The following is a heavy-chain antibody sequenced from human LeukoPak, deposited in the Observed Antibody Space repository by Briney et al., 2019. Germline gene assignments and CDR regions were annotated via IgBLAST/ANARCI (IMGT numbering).Heavy chain of an antibody. D-gene: IGHD6-25*01. CDR2: INSDGSST. Sequence: GGSLRLSCAASGFTFSSYAMSWVRQAPGKGLVWVSRINSDGSSTSYADSVKGRFTISRDNAKNTLYLQMNSLRAEDTAVYYCARDSRYDYYYMDVWGKGTTVTVSS. J-gene: IGHJ6*03. V-gene: IGHV3-74*01. CDR3: ARDSRYDYYYMDV. CDR1: GFTFSSYA.